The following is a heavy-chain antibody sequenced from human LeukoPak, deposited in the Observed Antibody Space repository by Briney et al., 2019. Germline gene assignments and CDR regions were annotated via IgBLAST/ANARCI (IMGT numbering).Heavy chain of an antibody. V-gene: IGHV3-33*08. CDR3: ARDLGSYGAERYYYDSSGYYPSSSFDY. D-gene: IGHD3-22*01. Sequence: GGSLRLSCAASGFTFSSYSMNWVRQAPGKGLEWVAVIWYDGSNKYYADSVKGRFTISRDNSKNTLYLQMNSLRAEDTAVYYCARDLGSYGAERYYYDSSGYYPSSSFDYWGQGTLVTVSS. CDR2: IWYDGSNK. J-gene: IGHJ4*02. CDR1: GFTFSSYS.